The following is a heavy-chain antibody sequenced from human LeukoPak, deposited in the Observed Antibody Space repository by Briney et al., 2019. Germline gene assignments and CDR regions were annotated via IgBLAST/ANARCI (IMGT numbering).Heavy chain of an antibody. CDR1: GGTFSSYA. V-gene: IGHV1-69*05. CDR2: IIPIFGTA. CDR3: SREGEGEDGTGHHNWYFDL. J-gene: IGHJ2*01. Sequence: GASVKVSCKASGGTFSSYAISWVRQAPGQGLEWMGGIIPIFGTANYAQKFQGRVTMTTDTSTSTAYMELRSLRSDDTAMYYCSREGEGEDGTGHHNWYFDLWGRGTLVTVSS. D-gene: IGHD2-8*02.